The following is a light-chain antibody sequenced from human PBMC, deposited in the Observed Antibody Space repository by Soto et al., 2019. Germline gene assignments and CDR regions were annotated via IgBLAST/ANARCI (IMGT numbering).Light chain of an antibody. CDR3: SSYTSGTAVV. Sequence: QSALTQPASVSGSPGQSITISCTGTSSDVGGYNYVSWYQQHPGKAPKLMIYEVSNRPSGVSHRFSGSKSGNTASLTISGLQAEDEADYYCSSYTSGTAVVFGGGTKVTVL. CDR1: SSDVGGYNY. J-gene: IGLJ2*01. V-gene: IGLV2-14*01. CDR2: EVS.